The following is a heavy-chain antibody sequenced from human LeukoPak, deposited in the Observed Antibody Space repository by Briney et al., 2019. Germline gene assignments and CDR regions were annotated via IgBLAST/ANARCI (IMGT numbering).Heavy chain of an antibody. CDR2: IYHSGLT. D-gene: IGHD2-2*01. V-gene: IGHV4-38-2*02. CDR3: ARAGRGCSSTSCPLTVLNGMDV. J-gene: IGHJ6*04. CDR1: GYSISSGYY. Sequence: SETLSLTCTVSGYSISSGYYWGWIRQPPGKGLEWIGSIYHSGLTYYNPSLKSRVTISVDTSKNQFSLKLSSVTAADTAVYYCARAGRGCSSTSCPLTVLNGMDVWGKGTTVTVSS.